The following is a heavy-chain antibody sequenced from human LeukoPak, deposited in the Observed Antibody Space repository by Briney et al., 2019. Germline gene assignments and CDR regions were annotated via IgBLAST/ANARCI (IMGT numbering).Heavy chain of an antibody. CDR2: IIPIFGTA. V-gene: IGHV1-69*01. J-gene: IGHJ4*02. D-gene: IGHD5-12*01. CDR3: ARAYSGYDFFDY. Sequence: GSSVKVSCKASGGTXSRYAISGVRQAPGQGLEWMGGIIPIFGTANYAQKFQGRVTITADESTSTAYMEVSSLRSEDTAVYYCARAYSGYDFFDYWGQGILVTVSS. CDR1: GGTXSRYA.